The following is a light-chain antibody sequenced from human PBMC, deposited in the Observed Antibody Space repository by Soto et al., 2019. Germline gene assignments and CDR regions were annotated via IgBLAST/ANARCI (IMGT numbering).Light chain of an antibody. J-gene: IGKJ1*01. V-gene: IGKV3-11*01. CDR1: QSVSSY. CDR2: EGS. Sequence: DIVLTQSPSTLSLSPGQTATLSCRASQSVSSYLAWYQQKAGPAPSLLIYEGSNRATGIPTRFSGSGSGTDFTLTISGLEPEDFAVYYCQQRNNWPWTFGQGTKVDIK. CDR3: QQRNNWPWT.